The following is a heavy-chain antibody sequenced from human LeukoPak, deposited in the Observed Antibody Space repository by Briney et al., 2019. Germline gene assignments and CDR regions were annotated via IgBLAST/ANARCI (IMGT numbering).Heavy chain of an antibody. CDR3: ARHVMNYYDSSGYYLDAFDS. CDR1: GGSISSSSYY. Sequence: SETLSLTCTVSGGSISSSSYYWGWIRQPPGKGLEWIGSIYYSGSTYYNPSLKSRVTISVDTSKNQFSLKLSSVTAADMAVYSCARHVMNYYDSSGYYLDAFDSWGQGTMVTVSS. V-gene: IGHV4-39*01. J-gene: IGHJ3*02. D-gene: IGHD3-22*01. CDR2: IYYSGST.